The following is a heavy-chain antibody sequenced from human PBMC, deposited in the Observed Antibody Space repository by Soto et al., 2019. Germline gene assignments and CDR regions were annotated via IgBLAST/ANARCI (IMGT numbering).Heavy chain of an antibody. CDR1: GGTFSSYA. J-gene: IGHJ4*02. CDR2: IIPIFGTA. D-gene: IGHD2-15*01. V-gene: IGHV1-69*12. CDR3: AREEGSGGGPEGGY. Sequence: QVQLVQSGAEVKKPGSSVKVSCKASGGTFSSYAISWVRQAPGQGLEWMGGIIPIFGTANYAQKFQGRVTITADECTRTADMGVSSVRSEDTAVYYGAREEGSGGGPEGGYWGQGPLVTVSS.